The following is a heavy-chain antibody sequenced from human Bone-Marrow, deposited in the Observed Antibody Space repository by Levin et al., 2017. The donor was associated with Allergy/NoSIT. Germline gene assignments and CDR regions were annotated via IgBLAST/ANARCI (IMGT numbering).Heavy chain of an antibody. CDR1: GFIFSDYY. Sequence: SCAASGFIFSDYYMSWIRQAPGKGLEWVSYIGDSGSPIYYADSVKGRFTISRDNAKNSLSLQMNSLRAEDTAVYYCVRGPASSTIDYWGQGTLVAVSS. CDR3: VRGPASSTIDY. CDR2: IGDSGSPI. V-gene: IGHV3-11*01. J-gene: IGHJ4*02. D-gene: IGHD2/OR15-2a*01.